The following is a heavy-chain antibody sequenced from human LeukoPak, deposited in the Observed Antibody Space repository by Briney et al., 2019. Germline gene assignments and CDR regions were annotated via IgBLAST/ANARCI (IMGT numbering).Heavy chain of an antibody. J-gene: IGHJ4*02. V-gene: IGHV1-69-2*01. CDR3: ARVLRFLEWPFDY. D-gene: IGHD3-3*01. CDR1: GYTFTGYY. Sequence: ASVKVSCKASGYTFTGYYMHWVRQAPGQGLEWMGLVDPEDGETIYAEKFQGRVTITADTSTDTAYMELSSLRSEDTAVYYCARVLRFLEWPFDYWGQGTLVTVSS. CDR2: VDPEDGET.